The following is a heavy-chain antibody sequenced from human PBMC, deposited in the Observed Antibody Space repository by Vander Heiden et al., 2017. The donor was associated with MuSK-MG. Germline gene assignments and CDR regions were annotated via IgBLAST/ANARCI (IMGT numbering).Heavy chain of an antibody. CDR3: ARASRSRIAVAGSFDY. J-gene: IGHJ4*02. CDR1: GGSNRSGGYY. V-gene: IGHV4-31*03. D-gene: IGHD6-19*01. Sequence: QVQLQESGPGLVKPSQTLSLTCTVSGGSNRSGGYYWIWIRQHPGKGLEWIGYIYSSGSTYYNPSLKSRVTISVDTSKNQFSLKLSSVTAADTAVYYCARASRSRIAVAGSFDYWGQGTLVTVSS. CDR2: IYSSGST.